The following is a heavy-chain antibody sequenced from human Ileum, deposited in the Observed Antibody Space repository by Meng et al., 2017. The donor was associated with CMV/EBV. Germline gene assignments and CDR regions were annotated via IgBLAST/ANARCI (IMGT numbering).Heavy chain of an antibody. CDR2: IRYDGSIK. V-gene: IGHV3-30*02. D-gene: IGHD2-2*01. CDR3: AKRTVVVPADLGPREYYFDR. J-gene: IGHJ4*02. CDR1: SYA. Sequence: SYAMHWVRQTPDKGLDWVAFIRYDGSIKFYADSVKGRFTISRDNSKNTLYLEMNSLRAEDTAVYYCAKRTVVVPADLGPREYYFDRWGQGTLVTVSS.